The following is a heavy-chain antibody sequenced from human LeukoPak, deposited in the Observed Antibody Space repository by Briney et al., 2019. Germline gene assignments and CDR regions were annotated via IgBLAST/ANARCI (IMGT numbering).Heavy chain of an antibody. V-gene: IGHV1-69*05. D-gene: IGHD6-25*01. J-gene: IGHJ6*03. CDR2: IIPIFGTA. Sequence: SVKVSCKASGGTFSSYAISWVRQAPGQGLEWMGGIIPIFGTANYAQKFQGRVTITTDESTSTAYMELSSLRSEDTAVYYCASSAAPSGSSPIAYYYYMDVWGKGTTVTVSS. CDR1: GGTFSSYA. CDR3: ASSAAPSGSSPIAYYYYMDV.